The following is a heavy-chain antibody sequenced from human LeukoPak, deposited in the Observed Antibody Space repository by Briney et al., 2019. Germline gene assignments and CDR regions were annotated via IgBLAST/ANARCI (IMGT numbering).Heavy chain of an antibody. Sequence: ASVKVSCKASGYTFTGYYMHWVRQAPGQGLEWMGWINPNSGGTNYAQKFQGRVTMTRDTSISTAYMELSRLRSDDTAVYYCARDNGRVEGVEGIWGQGTLVTVSS. V-gene: IGHV1-2*02. CDR3: ARDNGRVEGVEGI. J-gene: IGHJ4*02. CDR2: INPNSGGT. D-gene: IGHD3-3*01. CDR1: GYTFTGYY.